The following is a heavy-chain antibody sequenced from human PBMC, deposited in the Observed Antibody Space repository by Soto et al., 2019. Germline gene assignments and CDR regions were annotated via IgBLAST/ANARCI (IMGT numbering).Heavy chain of an antibody. CDR2: IRSKAYGGTT. CDR3: TRVADYIWGSYRYTRGHFDY. CDR1: GFTFGAYA. J-gene: IGHJ4*02. V-gene: IGHV3-49*03. D-gene: IGHD3-16*02. Sequence: GGSLRLSCTASGFTFGAYAMSWFRQAPGKGLEWVGFIRSKAYGGTTEYAASVKGRFTISRDDSKSIAYLQMNSLKTEDTAVYYCTRVADYIWGSYRYTRGHFDYWGQGTLVTVSS.